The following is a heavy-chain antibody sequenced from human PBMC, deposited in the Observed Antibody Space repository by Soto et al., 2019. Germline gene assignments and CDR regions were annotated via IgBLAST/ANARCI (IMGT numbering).Heavy chain of an antibody. CDR1: GFTFTSSA. D-gene: IGHD3-10*01. CDR3: AAASESSGSYSD. J-gene: IGHJ4*02. CDR2: IVVGSGNT. Sequence: ASVKVSCKASGFTFTSSAVQWVRQARGQRLEWIGWIVVGSGNTNYAQKFQERVTITRDMSTSTAYMELSSLRSEDTAVYYCAAASESSGSYSDWGQGTLVTAPQ. V-gene: IGHV1-58*01.